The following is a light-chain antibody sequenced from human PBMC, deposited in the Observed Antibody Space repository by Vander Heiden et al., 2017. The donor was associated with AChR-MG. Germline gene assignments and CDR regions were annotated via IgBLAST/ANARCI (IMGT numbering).Light chain of an antibody. J-gene: IGLJ3*02. Sequence: SYVLTQPPSVSVAPGQTARVTCGGNNIGSNSVHWYQQKPSQAPVLVVYDDSDRPSGIPERFSGSNSGNTATLTISGVEAGDEADYYCQVWDSSGDHWVFGGGTKLTVL. CDR1: NIGSNS. V-gene: IGLV3-21*02. CDR3: QVWDSSGDHWV. CDR2: DDS.